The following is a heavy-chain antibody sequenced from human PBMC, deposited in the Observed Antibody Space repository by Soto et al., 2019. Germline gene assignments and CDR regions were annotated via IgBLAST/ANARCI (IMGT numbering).Heavy chain of an antibody. CDR2: IYYSGST. D-gene: IGHD3-3*01. Sequence: SETLSLTCTVSGGSISSYYWSWIRQPPGKGLEWIGYIYYSGSTNYNPSLKSRVSISVDTSKNQFSLKLSSVTAADTAVYYCASSMYYDFWSGYSPYYMDVWGKGTTVTVSS. CDR3: ASSMYYDFWSGYSPYYMDV. V-gene: IGHV4-59*01. CDR1: GGSISSYY. J-gene: IGHJ6*03.